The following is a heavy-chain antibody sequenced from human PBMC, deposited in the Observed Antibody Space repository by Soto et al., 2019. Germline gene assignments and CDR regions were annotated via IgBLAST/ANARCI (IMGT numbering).Heavy chain of an antibody. CDR3: ARAPRSRHDSSGYYPDY. J-gene: IGHJ4*02. V-gene: IGHV1-69*13. CDR2: IIPIFGTA. CDR1: GGTFSSYA. D-gene: IGHD3-22*01. Sequence: SVKVSCKASGGTFSSYAISWVRQAPGQGLEWMGGIIPIFGTANYAQKSQGRVTITADESTSTAYMELSSLRSEDTAVYYCARAPRSRHDSSGYYPDYWGQGTLVTVSS.